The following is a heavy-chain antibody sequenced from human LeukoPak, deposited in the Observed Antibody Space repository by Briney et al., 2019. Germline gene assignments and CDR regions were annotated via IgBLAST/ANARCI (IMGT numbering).Heavy chain of an antibody. CDR2: IYYSGST. CDR3: ARGTPTYYYDSSGSYVRDWFDP. J-gene: IGHJ5*02. Sequence: SETLSLTCTVSGGSISSYYWSWIRQPPGKGLEWIGYIYYSGSTNYNPSLKSRVTISVDTSKNQFSLKLSSVTAADTAVYYCARGTPTYYYDSSGSYVRDWFDPWGQGTLVTVSS. V-gene: IGHV4-59*08. CDR1: GGSISSYY. D-gene: IGHD3-22*01.